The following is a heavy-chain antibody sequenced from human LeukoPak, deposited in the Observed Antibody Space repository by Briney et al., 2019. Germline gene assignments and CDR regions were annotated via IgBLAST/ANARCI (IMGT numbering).Heavy chain of an antibody. CDR1: GYTFTDDY. CDR3: ARGKEANYDFWSGYYFDY. Sequence: ASVKVSCKASGYTFTDDYVHWVRQAPGQGLEWMGWINPNSGGTHFAQKFQGRLTMTRDTSIRTTYMELTSLRFDDTAVYYCARGKEANYDFWSGYYFDYWGQGTLVTVSS. J-gene: IGHJ4*02. V-gene: IGHV1-2*02. D-gene: IGHD3-3*01. CDR2: INPNSGGT.